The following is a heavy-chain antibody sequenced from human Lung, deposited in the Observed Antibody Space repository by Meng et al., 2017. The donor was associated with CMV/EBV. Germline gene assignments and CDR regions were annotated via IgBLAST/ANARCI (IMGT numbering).Heavy chain of an antibody. CDR2: ISYDGSNK. Sequence: SCAASGFTFSSYAMHWVRQAPGKGLEWVAVISYDGSNKYYADSVKGRFTISRDNSKNTLYLQMNSLRAEDTAVYYCARDQYYYDSSGYYDYWG. D-gene: IGHD3-22*01. J-gene: IGHJ4*01. V-gene: IGHV3-30-3*01. CDR3: ARDQYYYDSSGYYDY. CDR1: GFTFSSYA.